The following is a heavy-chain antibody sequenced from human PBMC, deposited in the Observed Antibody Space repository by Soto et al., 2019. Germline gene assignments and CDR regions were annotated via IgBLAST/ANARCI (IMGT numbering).Heavy chain of an antibody. Sequence: ASVKVSCKASGYTFTSYAMHWVRQAPGQRLEWMGWTNAGNGNTKYSQKFQGRVTITRDTSASTAYMELSSLRSEDTAVYYCASSIAAAGTPSFDYWGQGTLVTVSS. CDR3: ASSIAAAGTPSFDY. V-gene: IGHV1-3*01. J-gene: IGHJ4*02. CDR1: GYTFTSYA. CDR2: TNAGNGNT. D-gene: IGHD6-13*01.